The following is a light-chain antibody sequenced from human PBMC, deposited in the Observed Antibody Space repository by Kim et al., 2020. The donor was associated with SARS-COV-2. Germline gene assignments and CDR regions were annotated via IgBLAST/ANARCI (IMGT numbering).Light chain of an antibody. CDR2: VTSDGNR. J-gene: IGLJ2*01. CDR1: SRQSSYA. CDR3: QTWDTGIQI. V-gene: IGLV4-69*01. Sequence: ASARLTGTRSSRQSSYAIAWHQKQPEKGPRHLLRVTSDGNRSKGDGIPDRFSGSRSGAERYLTISSLQSEDEADYYCQTWDTGIQIFGGGTQLTVL.